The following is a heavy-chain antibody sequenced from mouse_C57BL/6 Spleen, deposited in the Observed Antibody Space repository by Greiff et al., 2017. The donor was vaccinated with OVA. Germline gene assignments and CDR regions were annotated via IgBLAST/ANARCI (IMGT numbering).Heavy chain of an antibody. J-gene: IGHJ1*03. D-gene: IGHD1-1*01. CDR3: ARDPFITTVVEGYFDV. Sequence: QLQQSGAELARPGASVKLSCKASGYTFTSYGISWVKQRTGQGLEWIGEIYPRSGNTYYNEKFKGKATLTADKSSSTAYMELRSLTSEDSAVYFCARDPFITTVVEGYFDVWGTGTTVTVSS. CDR1: GYTFTSYG. V-gene: IGHV1-81*01. CDR2: IYPRSGNT.